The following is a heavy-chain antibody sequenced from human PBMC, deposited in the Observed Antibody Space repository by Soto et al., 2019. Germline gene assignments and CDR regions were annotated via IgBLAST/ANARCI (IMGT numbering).Heavy chain of an antibody. V-gene: IGHV1-69*13. CDR2: IIPIFGTA. CDR3: ARVAPVAGTFYFDY. Sequence: SVKVSCKASGGTFSSYAISWVRQAPGQGLEWMGGIIPIFGTANYAQKFQGRVTITADESTSTAYMELSSLRSEDTAVYYCARVAPVAGTFYFDYWGQGTLVTVSS. D-gene: IGHD6-19*01. J-gene: IGHJ4*02. CDR1: GGTFSSYA.